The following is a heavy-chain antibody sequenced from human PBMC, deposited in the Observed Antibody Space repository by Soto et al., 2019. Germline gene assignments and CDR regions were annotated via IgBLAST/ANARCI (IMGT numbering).Heavy chain of an antibody. CDR2: VHDTGVT. J-gene: IGHJ5*02. D-gene: IGHD6-19*01. CDR3: VRHCPRYSRGWSAAPQFAP. CDR1: GGGAGIRTYY. Sequence: AETLSLTCSVSGGGAGIRTYYWVWVCQPPGKGLEWIGSVHDTGVTYSTPSLTSRVTISVDKSTNQFSLKLTSVTAADTAVYYCVRHCPRYSRGWSAAPQFAPLGQGMLVT. V-gene: IGHV4-39*01.